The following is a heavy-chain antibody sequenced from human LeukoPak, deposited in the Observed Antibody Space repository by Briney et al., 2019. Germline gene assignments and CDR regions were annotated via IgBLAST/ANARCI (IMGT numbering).Heavy chain of an antibody. Sequence: GGSLRLSCAASGFAFSRYWMHWVRQAPGKGLVWASRNSDGRSAVYADSVKGRFTISRDNAKNTLYLQMDSLRAEDTAVYYCTRVSTTNDYWGQGTLVTVSS. D-gene: IGHD1-26*01. CDR2: NSDGRSA. CDR3: TRVSTTNDY. J-gene: IGHJ4*02. V-gene: IGHV3-74*01. CDR1: GFAFSRYW.